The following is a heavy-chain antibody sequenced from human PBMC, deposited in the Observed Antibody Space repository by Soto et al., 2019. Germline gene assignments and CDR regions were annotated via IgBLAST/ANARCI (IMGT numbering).Heavy chain of an antibody. J-gene: IGHJ4*02. CDR3: AREPTGDKGGYFDY. Sequence: ASVKVSCKASGYTFTGYYMHWVRQAPGQGLEWMGWINPNSGGTNYAQKFQGWVTMTRDTSISTAYMELSRLRSDDTAVYYCAREPTGDKGGYFDYWGQGTLVTVSS. D-gene: IGHD7-27*01. CDR2: INPNSGGT. V-gene: IGHV1-2*04. CDR1: GYTFTGYY.